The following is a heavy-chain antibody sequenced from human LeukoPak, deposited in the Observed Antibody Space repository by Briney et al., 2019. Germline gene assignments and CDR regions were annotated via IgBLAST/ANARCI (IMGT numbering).Heavy chain of an antibody. CDR2: INPNRGGT. V-gene: IGHV1-2*02. J-gene: IGHJ4*02. D-gene: IGHD6-19*01. CDR3: ARDTPNIAVAGRAFDY. CDR1: GYSFTDYY. Sequence: ASVQVSCKASGYSFTDYYIHWVRQAPGQGLEWMAWINPNRGGTNYAQKFQGRVTMTRDTSISTAYMELSRLRSDDTAVYYCARDTPNIAVAGRAFDYWGQGTLVTVSS.